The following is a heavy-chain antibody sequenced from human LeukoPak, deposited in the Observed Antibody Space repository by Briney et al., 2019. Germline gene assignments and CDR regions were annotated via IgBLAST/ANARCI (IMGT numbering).Heavy chain of an antibody. V-gene: IGHV3-33*06. CDR3: AKDAVPRGYYYYYMDV. J-gene: IGHJ6*03. CDR1: GFTFSSYG. Sequence: TGGSLRLSCAASGFTFSSYGMHWVRQAPGKGLEWVAVIWYDGSNKYYADSVKGRFTISRDNSKNTLYLQMNSLRAEDTAVYYCAKDAVPRGYYYYYMDVWGKGTTVTVSS. D-gene: IGHD3-10*01. CDR2: IWYDGSNK.